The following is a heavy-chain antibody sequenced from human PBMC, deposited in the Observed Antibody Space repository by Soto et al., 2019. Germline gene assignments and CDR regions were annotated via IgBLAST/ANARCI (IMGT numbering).Heavy chain of an antibody. D-gene: IGHD1-1*01. J-gene: IGHJ5*02. CDR2: IYYSGST. Sequence: SETLSLTCTVSGGSISSSIYYWGWIRQPQGKGLEWIGSIYYSGSTYYNPSLKSRVTISVDTSKNQFSLKLISVTAAATAVYYFFLVQLERPWFALWGYGTLV. CDR3: FLVQLERPWFAL. V-gene: IGHV4-39*07. CDR1: GGSISSSIYY.